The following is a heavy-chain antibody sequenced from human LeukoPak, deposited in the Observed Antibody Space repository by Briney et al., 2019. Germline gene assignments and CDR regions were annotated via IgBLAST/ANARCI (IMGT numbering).Heavy chain of an antibody. CDR2: IYYSGST. CDR3: ARRQSSWYFDY. D-gene: IGHD6-13*01. J-gene: IGHJ4*02. V-gene: IGHV4-59*08. Sequence: SETLSLTCTVSGGSINSYHWSWIRQPPGKGPEWIGYIYYSGSTSYNPSLKSRVTISVDTSKNQFSLKLSSVIAADTAVYYCARRQSSWYFDYWGQGTLVTVSS. CDR1: GGSINSYH.